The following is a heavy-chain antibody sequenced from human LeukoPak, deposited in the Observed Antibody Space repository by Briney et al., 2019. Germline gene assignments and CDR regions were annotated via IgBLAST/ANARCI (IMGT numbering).Heavy chain of an antibody. Sequence: GGSLRLSCAASGFTFSSYGMSWVRQAPGKGLEWVSSISGSGGNTYYADSVKGRFTISRDNSKSTVYLQMNSLRAEDTAVYQCANTNGYYDYWGQGTLVTVSS. D-gene: IGHD2-8*01. CDR2: ISGSGGNT. J-gene: IGHJ4*02. CDR1: GFTFSSYG. CDR3: ANTNGYYDY. V-gene: IGHV3-23*01.